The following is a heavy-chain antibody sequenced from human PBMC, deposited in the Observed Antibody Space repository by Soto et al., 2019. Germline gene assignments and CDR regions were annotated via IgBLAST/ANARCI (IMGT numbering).Heavy chain of an antibody. CDR1: GFTFSSYA. Sequence: GGSLRLSCAASGFTFSSYAMSWVRQAPGKGLKWVSAISGSGGSTYYADSVKGRFTISRDNSKNTLYPQMNSLRAEDTAVYYCAKDFFPRPLGYWGQGTLVTVSS. J-gene: IGHJ4*02. CDR3: AKDFFPRPLGY. CDR2: ISGSGGST. V-gene: IGHV3-23*01. D-gene: IGHD3-16*01.